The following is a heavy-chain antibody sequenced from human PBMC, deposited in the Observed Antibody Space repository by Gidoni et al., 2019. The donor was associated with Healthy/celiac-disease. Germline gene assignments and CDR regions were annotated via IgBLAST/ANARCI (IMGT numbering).Heavy chain of an antibody. J-gene: IGHJ4*02. V-gene: IGHV3-23*01. D-gene: IGHD6-13*01. Sequence: GCTFGRKAMGWGGQAPGKGLEWVSAIRGSGGSTYYADSVKGRFTISRDNSKNTLYLQMNSLRAEDTAVYYCAKVAGYWGQGTLVTVSS. CDR2: IRGSGGST. CDR3: AKVAGY. CDR1: GCTFGRKA.